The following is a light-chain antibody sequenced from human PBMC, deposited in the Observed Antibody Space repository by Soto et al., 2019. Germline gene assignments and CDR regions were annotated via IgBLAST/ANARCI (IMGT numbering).Light chain of an antibody. CDR3: QQYGSSPS. CDR2: GAS. J-gene: IGKJ1*01. CDR1: QSVSSSY. V-gene: IGKV3-20*01. Sequence: EILLTQYPGTLSLSPGERATLSCGASQSVSSSYLAWYQQKPGQAPRLLIYGASSRATGIPARLSGSGSGTEFILTISRMDPEDFAVYYCQQYGSSPSFGHGTKVDIK.